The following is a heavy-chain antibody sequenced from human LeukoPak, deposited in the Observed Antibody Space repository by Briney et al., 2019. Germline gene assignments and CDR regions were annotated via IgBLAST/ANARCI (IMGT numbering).Heavy chain of an antibody. J-gene: IGHJ4*02. V-gene: IGHV4-4*02. CDR1: GGSISSSNW. CDR2: IYHSGST. CDR3: TRDDALSHYYGSGSYHY. Sequence: SETLPPTCAVSGGSISSSNWWSWVRQPPGKGLEWIGEIYHSGSTNYNPSLKSRVTISVDKSKNQFSLKLSSVTAADTAVYYCTRDDALSHYYGSGSYHYWGQGTLVTVSS. D-gene: IGHD3-10*01.